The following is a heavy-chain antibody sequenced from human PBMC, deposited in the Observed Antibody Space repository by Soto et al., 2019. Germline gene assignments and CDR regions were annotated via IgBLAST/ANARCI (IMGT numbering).Heavy chain of an antibody. CDR1: GDSISNYY. J-gene: IGHJ6*02. Sequence: QVQLQESGPGLVKPSETLSLTCTVSGDSISNYYWSWIRQPPGKGLEWIGYVSHSGSTKYNPSLKRRVTMSVDTSKNQFALKLSSVTAADTAVYYCARDTWGPDYYYYGMDVWGQGTTVTVSS. D-gene: IGHD7-27*01. V-gene: IGHV4-59*01. CDR3: ARDTWGPDYYYYGMDV. CDR2: VSHSGST.